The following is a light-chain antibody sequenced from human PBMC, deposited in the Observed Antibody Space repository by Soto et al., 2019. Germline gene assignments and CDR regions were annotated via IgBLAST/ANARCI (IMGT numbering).Light chain of an antibody. V-gene: IGKV1-9*01. CDR2: AAS. Sequence: DIQLTQSPSFLSASVGDRFTITCRASQGISSYLAWYQQKPGKAPKLLIYAASTLQSGVPSRFSGSGSGTEFTLTIRSLQPEDFATYYCQQLNSYPPLTFGQGTRREIK. CDR3: QQLNSYPPLT. J-gene: IGKJ5*01. CDR1: QGISSY.